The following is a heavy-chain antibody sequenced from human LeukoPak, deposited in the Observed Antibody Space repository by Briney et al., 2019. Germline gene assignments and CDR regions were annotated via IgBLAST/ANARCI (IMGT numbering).Heavy chain of an antibody. Sequence: SETLSLTCAVSGAPFSNFYWSWIRQYPGKGLEWIGEINHSGYTNYNPSLKSRVTISVDTPKNQFSLEVNSVTAADTAVYYCARQLYGSDYWGQGTLATVSS. CDR3: ARQLYGSDY. V-gene: IGHV4-34*01. CDR2: INHSGYT. J-gene: IGHJ4*02. D-gene: IGHD1-1*01. CDR1: GAPFSNFY.